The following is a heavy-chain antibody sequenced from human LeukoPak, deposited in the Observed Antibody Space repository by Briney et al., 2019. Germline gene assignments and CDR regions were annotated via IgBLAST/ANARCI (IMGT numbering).Heavy chain of an antibody. J-gene: IGHJ4*02. D-gene: IGHD6-19*01. Sequence: GGSLRLSCAASGFTVSSNYMSWVRQAPGKGLEWVSVIYSGGRTYYADSVKGRFTISRDNSKNTLYLQMNSLRAEDTAVYYCARTPYSSGWYVYWGQGTLVTVS. CDR2: IYSGGRT. CDR1: GFTVSSNY. V-gene: IGHV3-66*02. CDR3: ARTPYSSGWYVY.